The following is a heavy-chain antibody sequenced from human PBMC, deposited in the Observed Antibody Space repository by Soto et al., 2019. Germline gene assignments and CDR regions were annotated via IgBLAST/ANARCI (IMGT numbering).Heavy chain of an antibody. V-gene: IGHV1-3*01. Sequence: ASVKVSCKASGYTFTSYAMHWVRQAPGQRLEWMGWINAGNGNTKYSQKFQGRVTMTTDTSTSTAYMELRSLRSDDTAVYYCAREHSSSWSQDFDYWGQGTLVTVSS. CDR1: GYTFTSYA. D-gene: IGHD6-13*01. J-gene: IGHJ4*02. CDR3: AREHSSSWSQDFDY. CDR2: INAGNGNT.